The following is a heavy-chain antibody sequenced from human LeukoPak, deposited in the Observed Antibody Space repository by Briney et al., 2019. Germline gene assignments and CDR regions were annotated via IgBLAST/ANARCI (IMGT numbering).Heavy chain of an antibody. V-gene: IGHV3-21*04. CDR3: ARVLISPGGYSYGYPDY. D-gene: IGHD5-18*01. J-gene: IGHJ4*02. CDR2: ISSSSSYI. CDR1: GFTFSSYS. Sequence: PGGSLRLSCAASGFTFSSYSMNWVRQAPGKGLEWVSSISSSSSYIYYADSVKGRFTISRDNAKNSLYLQMNSLRAEDTAVYYCARVLISPGGYSYGYPDYWAREPWSPSPQ.